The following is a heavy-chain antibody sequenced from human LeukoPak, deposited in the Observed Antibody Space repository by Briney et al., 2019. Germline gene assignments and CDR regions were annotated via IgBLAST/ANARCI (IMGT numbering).Heavy chain of an antibody. CDR1: GGTVSSYA. Sequence: SVKVSCKASGGTVSSYAISWVRQAPGQGHEWMGRIIPILGTANYAQKFQGRVTITTDESTSTAYMELSSLRSEDTAVYYCARGRGIQLWLDYWGQGTLVTVSS. CDR2: IIPILGTA. D-gene: IGHD5-18*01. CDR3: ARGRGIQLWLDY. V-gene: IGHV1-69*11. J-gene: IGHJ4*02.